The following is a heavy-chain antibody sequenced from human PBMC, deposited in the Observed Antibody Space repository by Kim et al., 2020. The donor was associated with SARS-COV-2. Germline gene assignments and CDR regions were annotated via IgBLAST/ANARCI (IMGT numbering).Heavy chain of an antibody. V-gene: IGHV1-18*01. Sequence: YAQNLEGRVTMTTDASANTAYMELRSLRSDDTAVYYCARGGRQQLVHAFDQWGQGTLVTVSS. D-gene: IGHD6-13*01. J-gene: IGHJ4*02. CDR3: ARGGRQQLVHAFDQ.